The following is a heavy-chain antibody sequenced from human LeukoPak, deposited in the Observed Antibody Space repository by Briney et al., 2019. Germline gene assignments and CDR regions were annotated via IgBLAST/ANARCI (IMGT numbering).Heavy chain of an antibody. D-gene: IGHD3-10*01. J-gene: IGHJ3*02. Sequence: SETLSLTCTVSGGSISSYYWSWIRQTPGKGLEWIGSSYHSDSTYYNPSLKSRVTIPIDTSKNQFSLNLYSLTAADTAVYYCARGAGRFHGAFDIWGQGIMVTVSS. CDR1: GGSISSYY. V-gene: IGHV4-38-2*02. CDR3: ARGAGRFHGAFDI. CDR2: SYHSDST.